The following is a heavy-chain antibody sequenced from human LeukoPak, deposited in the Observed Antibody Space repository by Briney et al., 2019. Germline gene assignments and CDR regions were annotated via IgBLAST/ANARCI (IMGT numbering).Heavy chain of an antibody. J-gene: IGHJ3*02. V-gene: IGHV1-2*02. CDR3: ARHVEAVAGTVGAFDI. CDR1: GYTFTGYY. Sequence: ASVKASCKASGYTFTGYYMHWVRQAPGQGLEWMGWINPNSGGTNYAQKFQGRVTMTRDTSISTAYMELSRLRSDDTAVYYCARHVEAVAGTVGAFDIWGQGTMVTVSS. CDR2: INPNSGGT. D-gene: IGHD6-19*01.